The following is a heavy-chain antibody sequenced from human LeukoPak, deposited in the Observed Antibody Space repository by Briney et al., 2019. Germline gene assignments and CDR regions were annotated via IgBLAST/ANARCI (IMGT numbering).Heavy chain of an antibody. Sequence: PSETLSLTCTVSGGSISSYYWSWIRQPPGKGLEWIGYIYYSGSTNYNPSLKSRVTISVDTSKNQFSLNLSSVTAADTSVYYCAREGDKYANWFDTWGQGTLVTVSS. V-gene: IGHV4-59*01. CDR1: GGSISSYY. CDR3: AREGDKYANWFDT. J-gene: IGHJ5*02. CDR2: IYYSGST. D-gene: IGHD2-8*01.